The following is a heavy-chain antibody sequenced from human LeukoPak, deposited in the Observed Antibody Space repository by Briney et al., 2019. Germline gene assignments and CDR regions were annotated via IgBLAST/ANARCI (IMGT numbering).Heavy chain of an antibody. CDR1: GITFSNYA. J-gene: IGHJ4*02. Sequence: GGSLRLSCVASGITFSNYAVSWVRQAPEKGLDWVSVISGSAHKIRYADSAKGRFTISRDNSENIVYLQMNNLRVEDTAVYYCANLLKDYGDYEYYFDYWGQGTLVTVSS. CDR3: ANLLKDYGDYEYYFDY. V-gene: IGHV3-23*01. CDR2: ISGSAHKI. D-gene: IGHD4-17*01.